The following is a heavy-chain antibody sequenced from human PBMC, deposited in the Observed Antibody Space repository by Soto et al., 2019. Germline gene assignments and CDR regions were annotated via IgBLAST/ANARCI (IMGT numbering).Heavy chain of an antibody. J-gene: IGHJ4*02. Sequence: QVQLQESGPGLVKPSGTLSLTCAVSGGSISTSHWWTWVRQPPGKVLEWIGEIYHSGSTHYNPSLTSRASISVDTSRTPFSLSLSSVTATNTGVNYGASSGGGEDYWGQGTLVTVSS. CDR1: GGSISTSHW. V-gene: IGHV4-4*02. CDR2: IYHSGST. D-gene: IGHD3-16*01. CDR3: ASSGGGEDY.